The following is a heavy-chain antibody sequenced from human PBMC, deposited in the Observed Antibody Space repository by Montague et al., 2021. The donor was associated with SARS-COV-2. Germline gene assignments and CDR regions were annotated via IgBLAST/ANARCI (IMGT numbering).Heavy chain of an antibody. Sequence: SLRLSCAASGFSVSSNYMSWVRQAPGKGLEWVSLIYSGGGTSSADSVQGRSTTSRDNSKSTLFLQMNSLRAEDTAVYYCARDLDGAFDIWGQGTRVTVSS. V-gene: IGHV3-66*02. CDR3: ARDLDGAFDI. CDR1: GFSVSSNY. J-gene: IGHJ3*02. CDR2: IYSGGGT.